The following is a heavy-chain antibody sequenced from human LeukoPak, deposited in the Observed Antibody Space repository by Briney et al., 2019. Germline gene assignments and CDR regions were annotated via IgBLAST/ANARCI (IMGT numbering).Heavy chain of an antibody. J-gene: IGHJ6*02. CDR1: GYSFSSDC. V-gene: IGHV5-51*01. D-gene: IGHD2-15*01. Sequence: GESLKISCKASGYSFSSDCIAWVRQMPGKGLERMGIIFPIDSETTYSPSFQGQVTISADKSISTAYLQWSSLKASDTAMYYCTRGCSGGSCSRDAMDVWGQGTMVTVSS. CDR2: IFPIDSET. CDR3: TRGCSGGSCSRDAMDV.